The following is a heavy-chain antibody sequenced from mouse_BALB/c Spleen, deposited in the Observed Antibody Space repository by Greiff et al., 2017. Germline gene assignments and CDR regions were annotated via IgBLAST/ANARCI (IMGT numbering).Heavy chain of an antibody. J-gene: IGHJ1*01. D-gene: IGHD1-2*01. CDR2: IDPANGNT. V-gene: IGHV14-3*02. CDR3: FTTATDWYFDV. Sequence: EVQRVESGAELVKPGASVKLSCTASGFNIKDTYMHWVKQRPEQGLEWIGRIDPANGNTKYDPKFQGKATITADTSSNTAYLQLSSLTSEDTAVYYCFTTATDWYFDVWGAGTTVTVSS. CDR1: GFNIKDTY.